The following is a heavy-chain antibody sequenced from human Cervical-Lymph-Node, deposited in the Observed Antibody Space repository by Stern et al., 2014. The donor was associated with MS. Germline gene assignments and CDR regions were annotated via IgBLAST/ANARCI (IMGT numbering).Heavy chain of an antibody. CDR1: GFTFSSYA. Sequence: EVQLVESGGTLVQPGGSLRLSCAASGFTFSSYAMSWVRQAPGKGLEWVSVISGSDGSTFYADCVKGRFTISRDNSKNTLFLQMNSLRAEDTAVYYCAKVYGSGPFDYWGQGTLVTVSS. CDR3: AKVYGSGPFDY. J-gene: IGHJ4*02. D-gene: IGHD6-19*01. V-gene: IGHV3-23*04. CDR2: ISGSDGST.